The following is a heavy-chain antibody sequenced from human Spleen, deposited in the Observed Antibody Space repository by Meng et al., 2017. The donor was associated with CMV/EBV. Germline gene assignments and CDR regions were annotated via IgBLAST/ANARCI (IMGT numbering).Heavy chain of an antibody. J-gene: IGHJ4*02. CDR2: ITGSSTYI. V-gene: IGHV3-21*01. Sequence: ASGFTVSSEKMNWVRQAPGKGLEWVSAITGSSTYIYYADSVRGRVTISRDNAESSLYLQMNSLRTEDTAVYYCSRGVSLSVNGDLDFWGQGTLVTVSS. CDR1: GFTVSSEK. CDR3: SRGVSLSVNGDLDF. D-gene: IGHD4-17*01.